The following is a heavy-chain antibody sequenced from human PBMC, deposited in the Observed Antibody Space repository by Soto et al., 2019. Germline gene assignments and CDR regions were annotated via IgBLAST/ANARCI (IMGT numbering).Heavy chain of an antibody. J-gene: IGHJ4*02. Sequence: ASVKVSCKASGYTFTSYGISWVRQAPGQGLEWMGWISAYNGNTNYAQKLQGRVTMTTDTSTSTAYMELRSLRSDDTAVYYCARAQYYDILTGYRIPHYFDYWGQGTLVTVSS. CDR3: ARAQYYDILTGYRIPHYFDY. V-gene: IGHV1-18*01. D-gene: IGHD3-9*01. CDR1: GYTFTSYG. CDR2: ISAYNGNT.